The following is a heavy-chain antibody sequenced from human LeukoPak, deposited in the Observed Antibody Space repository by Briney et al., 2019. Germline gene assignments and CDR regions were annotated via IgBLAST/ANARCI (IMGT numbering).Heavy chain of an antibody. CDR2: IIPIFGTA. CDR1: GGTFSSYA. D-gene: IGHD4-17*01. V-gene: IGHV1-69*06. J-gene: IGHJ4*02. CDR3: ARTVTVTTGYFDY. Sequence: ASVKVSCKASGGTFSSYAISWVRQASGQGLEWMGGIIPIFGTANYAQKFQGRVTITADKSTSTAYMELSSLRSEDTAVYYCARTVTVTTGYFDYWGQGTLVTVSS.